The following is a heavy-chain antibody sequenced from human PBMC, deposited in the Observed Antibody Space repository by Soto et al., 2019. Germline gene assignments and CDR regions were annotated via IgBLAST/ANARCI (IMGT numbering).Heavy chain of an antibody. CDR3: ARDGVYSSSWFYYYYYYMDV. J-gene: IGHJ6*03. Sequence: EVQLVESGGGLVQPGGSLRLSCAASGFTFSSYWMSWVRQAPGKGLEWVANIKQDGSEKYYVDSVKGRFTISRDNAKNSLYLQMNSLRAEDTAVYYCARDGVYSSSWFYYYYYYMDVWGKGTTVTVSS. CDR2: IKQDGSEK. D-gene: IGHD6-13*01. CDR1: GFTFSSYW. V-gene: IGHV3-7*01.